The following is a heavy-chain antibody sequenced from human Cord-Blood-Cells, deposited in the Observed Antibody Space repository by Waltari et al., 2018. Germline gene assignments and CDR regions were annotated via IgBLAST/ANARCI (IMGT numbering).Heavy chain of an antibody. D-gene: IGHD3-16*01. CDR3: ATGPDYDYVWGSYSDY. Sequence: QVQLVQSGAEVKKPGASVKVSCKVSGYTLTELSMPRVRQAPGKGLEWMGGFDPEDGETIYTQKFQGRVTMTEDTSTDTAYMELSSLRSEDTAVYYCATGPDYDYVWGSYSDYWGQGTLVTVSS. V-gene: IGHV1-24*01. CDR2: FDPEDGET. J-gene: IGHJ4*02. CDR1: GYTLTELS.